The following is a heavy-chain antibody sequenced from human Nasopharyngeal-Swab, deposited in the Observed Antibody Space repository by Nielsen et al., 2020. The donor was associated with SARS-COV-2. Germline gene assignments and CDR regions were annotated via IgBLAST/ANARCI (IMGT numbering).Heavy chain of an antibody. Sequence: GESLKISCAASGFTFSSYAMSWVRQAPGKGLEWVSAISRSGGSTYHADSEKGRFTISRDNSKNTLYLQMNSLRAEDTAVYYCAKSKIMITFGGARDYFDYWGQGTLVTVSS. D-gene: IGHD3-16*01. CDR3: AKSKIMITFGGARDYFDY. CDR1: GFTFSSYA. J-gene: IGHJ4*02. V-gene: IGHV3-23*01. CDR2: ISRSGGST.